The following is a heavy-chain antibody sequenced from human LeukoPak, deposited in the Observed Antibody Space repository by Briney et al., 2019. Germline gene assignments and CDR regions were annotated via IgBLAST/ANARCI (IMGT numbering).Heavy chain of an antibody. CDR2: INPNSGGT. V-gene: IGHV1-2*06. J-gene: IGHJ4*02. Sequence: ASVKVSCKASGYTFTDYYMHWVRQAPGQGLEWMGRINPNSGGTNSAQRFQGRVTMTRDTSISTAYMELSRLRSDDTAVYYCARERVRGVGGYSGYDSSYWGQGTLVIVSS. CDR1: GYTFTDYY. D-gene: IGHD5-12*01. CDR3: ARERVRGVGGYSGYDSSY.